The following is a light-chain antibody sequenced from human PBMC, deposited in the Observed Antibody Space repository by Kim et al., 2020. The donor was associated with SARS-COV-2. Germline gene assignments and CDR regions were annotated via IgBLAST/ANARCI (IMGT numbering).Light chain of an antibody. CDR3: QTWGTDVVV. Sequence: QLVLTQSPSASASLGASLNLTCTLSSGHNIYAVAWHQQQPEKGPRYLMKLNSDGRHIRGAGIPDRFSGSSSGAERYLTISSLQSEDEADYYCQTWGTDVVVFGSGTQLTVL. CDR2: LNSDGRH. J-gene: IGLJ2*01. V-gene: IGLV4-69*01. CDR1: SGHNIYA.